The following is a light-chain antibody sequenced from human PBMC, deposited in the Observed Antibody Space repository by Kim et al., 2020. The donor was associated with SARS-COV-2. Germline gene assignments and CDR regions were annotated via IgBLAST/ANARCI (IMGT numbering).Light chain of an antibody. J-gene: IGKJ1*01. CDR1: QSVSSTY. CDR3: QQYGNSPRT. V-gene: IGKV3-20*01. Sequence: SPGERVTLSCRASQSVSSTYLAWYQQKPGQAPRLLIYDTSIRATGISDRFSGSGSGTDFTLTISRLQPEDFAVYYCQQYGNSPRTFGQGTKVEIK. CDR2: DTS.